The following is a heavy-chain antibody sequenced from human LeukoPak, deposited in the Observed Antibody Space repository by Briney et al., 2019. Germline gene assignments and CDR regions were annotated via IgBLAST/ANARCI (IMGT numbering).Heavy chain of an antibody. CDR2: IYYSGST. D-gene: IGHD3-10*01. Sequence: SETLSPTCTVSGGSISSYYRSWIRQPPGKGLGGSGYIYYSGSTNYNPSLKSRVTISVDTSKNQFSLKLSSVTAADTAVYYCARELFGFDAFDIWGQGTMVTVSS. CDR3: ARELFGFDAFDI. V-gene: IGHV4-59*01. J-gene: IGHJ3*02. CDR1: GGSISSYY.